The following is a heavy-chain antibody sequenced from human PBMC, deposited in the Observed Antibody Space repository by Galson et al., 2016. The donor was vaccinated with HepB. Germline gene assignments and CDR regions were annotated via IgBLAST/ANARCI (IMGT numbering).Heavy chain of an antibody. D-gene: IGHD1-14*01. Sequence: SLRLSCAASGFTSSNYAMNWVRQAPGKGLEWVSSISTGSGYIYYADSVKGRFTISRDNAKNSLYLQMNSLRAEDTAVYYCAFNPGPEDVWGQGTTVTVSS. CDR1: GFTSSNYA. CDR3: AFNPGPEDV. V-gene: IGHV3-21*01. CDR2: ISTGSGYI. J-gene: IGHJ6*02.